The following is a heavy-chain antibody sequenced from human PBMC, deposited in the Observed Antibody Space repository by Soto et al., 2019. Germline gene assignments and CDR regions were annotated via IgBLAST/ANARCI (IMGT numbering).Heavy chain of an antibody. CDR2: IYYSGST. D-gene: IGHD3-10*01. CDR1: GGSISSGGYY. CDR3: AREYGSGSYRFDY. V-gene: IGHV4-31*03. J-gene: IGHJ4*02. Sequence: QVQLQESGPGLVKPSQTLSLTCTVSGGSISSGGYYWSWIRQHPGKGLEWIGYIYYSGSTYYNPSLKSRVTISVDTSKHRFSLKLSSVTAADTAVYYCAREYGSGSYRFDYWGQGTLVTVSS.